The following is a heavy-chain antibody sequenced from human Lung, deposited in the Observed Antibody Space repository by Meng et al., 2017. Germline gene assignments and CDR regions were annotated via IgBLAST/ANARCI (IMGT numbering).Heavy chain of an antibody. CDR2: ISSDSRYI. CDR1: GFTFSNYS. D-gene: IGHD2-15*01. J-gene: IGHJ4*02. V-gene: IGHV3-21*01. CDR3: ARFETVGVATGDF. Sequence: EVQLVESGGGLVTPGGFLRLSCAASGFTFSNYSMNWVRQAPGKELEWVSSISSDSRYIFYADSVKGRFTISRDNGKKLLYLQMNSLSPEDTAVFYCARFETVGVATGDFWGQGTLVTVSS.